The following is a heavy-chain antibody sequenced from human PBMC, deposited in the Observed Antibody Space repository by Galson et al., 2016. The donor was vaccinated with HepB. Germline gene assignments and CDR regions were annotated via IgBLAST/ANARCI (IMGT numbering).Heavy chain of an antibody. Sequence: SLRLSCAASGFTFSRYWMHWVRQAPGKGLVWVSRINSDGSSTTCADSAKGRFTISRDNAKNTLYLQMNSLRTEDTAVYYCARDPSRSIFDYGGDYWGQGNLVTVSS. V-gene: IGHV3-74*01. J-gene: IGHJ4*02. CDR2: INSDGSST. D-gene: IGHD4/OR15-4a*01. CDR1: GFTFSRYW. CDR3: ARDPSRSIFDYGGDY.